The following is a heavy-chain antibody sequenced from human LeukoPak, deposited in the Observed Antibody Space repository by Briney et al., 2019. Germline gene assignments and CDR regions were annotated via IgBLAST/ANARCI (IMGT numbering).Heavy chain of an antibody. CDR1: GGSISSSSYY. CDR3: ARTAGSFTIFGVVTRAFDI. V-gene: IGHV4-39*07. J-gene: IGHJ3*02. D-gene: IGHD3-3*01. CDR2: IYYSGST. Sequence: NSSETLSLTCTVSGGSISSSSYYWGWIRQPPGKGLEWIGSIYYSGSTYYNPSLKSRVTISVDTSRNQFSLKLNSVTAADTAVYYCARTAGSFTIFGVVTRAFDIWGQGTMVTVSS.